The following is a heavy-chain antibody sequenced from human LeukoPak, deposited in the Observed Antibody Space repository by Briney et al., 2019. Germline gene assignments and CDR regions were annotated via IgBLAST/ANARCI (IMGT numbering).Heavy chain of an antibody. Sequence: PSETLSLTCAVYGGSFSGYYWSWIRQPPGKGLEWIGEINHSGSTNYNPSLKSRVTISVDTSKNQFSLKLSSVTAADTAVFYCARSTDGTTSSGWYVDYWGQGTLVTVSS. CDR1: GGSFSGYY. J-gene: IGHJ4*02. D-gene: IGHD6-19*01. V-gene: IGHV4-34*01. CDR2: INHSGST. CDR3: ARSTDGTTSSGWYVDY.